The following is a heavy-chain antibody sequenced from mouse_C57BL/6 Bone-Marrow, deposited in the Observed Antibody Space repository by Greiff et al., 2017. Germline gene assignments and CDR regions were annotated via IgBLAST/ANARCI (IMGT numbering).Heavy chain of an antibody. CDR3: ARGTVVRFDY. CDR2: IYPSDSET. Sequence: QVQLQQPGAELVRPGSSVKLSCKASGYTFTSYWMDWVKQRPGQGLEWIGNIYPSDSETHYNQKFKDKATLTVDKSSSTAYMQLSSLTSEDSAVYYCARGTVVRFDYWGQGTTLTVSS. D-gene: IGHD1-1*01. CDR1: GYTFTSYW. J-gene: IGHJ2*01. V-gene: IGHV1-61*01.